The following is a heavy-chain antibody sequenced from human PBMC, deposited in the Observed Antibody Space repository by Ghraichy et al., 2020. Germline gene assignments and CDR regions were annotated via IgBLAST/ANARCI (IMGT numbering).Heavy chain of an antibody. CDR2: ISSSSSTI. CDR3: ARDAEWVTIFGVAIDYFDY. J-gene: IGHJ4*02. V-gene: IGHV3-48*02. Sequence: GGSLRLSCAASGFTFSSYSMNWVRQAPGKGLEWVSYISSSSSTIYYADSVKGRFTISRDNAKNSLYLQMNSLRDEDTAVYYCARDAEWVTIFGVAIDYFDYWGQGTLVTVSS. CDR1: GFTFSSYS. D-gene: IGHD3-3*01.